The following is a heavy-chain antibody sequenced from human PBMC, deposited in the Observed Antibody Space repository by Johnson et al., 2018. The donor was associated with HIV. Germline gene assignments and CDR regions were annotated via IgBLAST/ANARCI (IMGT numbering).Heavy chain of an antibody. V-gene: IGHV3-20*04. J-gene: IGHJ3*01. CDR2: IYTGSDST. CDR1: GFTFDDYG. Sequence: VQLVESGGGVVRPGGSLRLSCAASGFTFDDYGMSWVRQAPGKGLEWVSVIYTGSDSTSYTDSVKDRFTISRDSSKNAVYLQMSSLRAEDTALYYCARGSSGSFDLWGRGTMVTVSS. CDR3: ARGSSGSFDL. D-gene: IGHD6-6*01.